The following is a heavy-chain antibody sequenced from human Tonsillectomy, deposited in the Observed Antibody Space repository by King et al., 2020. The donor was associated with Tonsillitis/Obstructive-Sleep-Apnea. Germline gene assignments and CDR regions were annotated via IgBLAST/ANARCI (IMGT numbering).Heavy chain of an antibody. Sequence: VQLVESGGGLVQPGRSLRLSCSASGFTFDDYAMNWVRQAPGKGLEWVGLIRSKAHGGTTEYAASVKGRFTISRDDSKSIAYLQMNSLKTEDTAVYYCARGISGYYGGWGQGTTVTVS. D-gene: IGHD3-22*01. J-gene: IGHJ6*02. CDR2: IRSKAHGGTT. V-gene: IGHV3-49*04. CDR3: ARGISGYYGG. CDR1: GFTFDDYA.